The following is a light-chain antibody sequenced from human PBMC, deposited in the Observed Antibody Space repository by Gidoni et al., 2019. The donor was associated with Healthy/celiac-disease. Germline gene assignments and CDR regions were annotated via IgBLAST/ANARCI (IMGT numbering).Light chain of an antibody. CDR3: MQALQTPLT. CDR1: QSLLHSNGYNY. Sequence: DIVRTQSPIALPVTPGEPASIPCRSSQSLLHSNGYNYLDWYLQKPGQSPQLLIYLGSNRASGVPDRFSGSGSGTDFTLKISRVEAEDVGVYYCMQALQTPLTFGGGTKVEI. CDR2: LGS. V-gene: IGKV2-28*01. J-gene: IGKJ4*01.